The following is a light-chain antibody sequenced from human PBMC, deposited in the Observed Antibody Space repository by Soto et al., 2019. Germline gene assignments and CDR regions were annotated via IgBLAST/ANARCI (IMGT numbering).Light chain of an antibody. CDR2: DVS. CDR3: SSYTSSRTFV. J-gene: IGLJ1*01. V-gene: IGLV2-14*01. Sequence: QSALTQPASVSGSPGQSITISCTGTSGDVGGYNYVSWYQQHPGKAPKLLIFDVSNRPSGVSNGFSGSKSGNTASLTISGLQAEVEADYYCSSYTSSRTFVFGSGTKLTV. CDR1: SGDVGGYNY.